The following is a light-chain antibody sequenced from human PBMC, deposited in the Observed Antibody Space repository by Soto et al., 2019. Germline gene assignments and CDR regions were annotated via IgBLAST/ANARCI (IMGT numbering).Light chain of an antibody. CDR2: DNN. CDR1: SSNIGNNY. J-gene: IGLJ2*01. Sequence: QSVLTQPPSVSAAPGQTVTISCSGSSSNIGNNYVSWYQQLPGTAPKLLIYDNNNRPSGIPDRFSGSQSGTSATLGITGLQTGDEADYYCGTWDTRLGAVVFGGETKLTVL. CDR3: GTWDTRLGAVV. V-gene: IGLV1-51*01.